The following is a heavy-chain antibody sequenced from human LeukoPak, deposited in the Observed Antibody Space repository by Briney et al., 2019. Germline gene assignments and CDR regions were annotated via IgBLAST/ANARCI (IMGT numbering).Heavy chain of an antibody. CDR3: AKWGDYDVLTGYYVSDY. Sequence: GASLRLSCAASGFTFSNYAMSWVRQAPGKGLEWVSAITGSGGNTYYADSEKGRFTISRDNSKNTVFLQMNSLRAEDTAVYYCAKWGDYDVLTGYYVSDYWGQGTLVTVSS. V-gene: IGHV3-23*01. J-gene: IGHJ4*02. CDR2: ITGSGGNT. D-gene: IGHD3-9*01. CDR1: GFTFSNYA.